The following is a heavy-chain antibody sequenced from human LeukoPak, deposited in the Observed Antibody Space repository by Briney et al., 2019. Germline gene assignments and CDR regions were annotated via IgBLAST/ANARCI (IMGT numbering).Heavy chain of an antibody. CDR3: AKCRTGCDAVDI. D-gene: IGHD2-15*01. V-gene: IGHV3-33*06. CDR1: GFTFSSYG. CDR2: IWYDGHNK. Sequence: GRSLRLSCAASGFTFSSYGLHWVRQAPGKGLEWVAIIWYDGHNKYYADSVKGRFTISRDNSKSTLYLQMNSLRAEDTAVYYCAKCRTGCDAVDIWGQGTMVTVSS. J-gene: IGHJ3*02.